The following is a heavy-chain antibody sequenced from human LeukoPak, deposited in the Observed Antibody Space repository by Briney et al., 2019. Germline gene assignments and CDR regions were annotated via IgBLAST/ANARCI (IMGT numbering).Heavy chain of an antibody. CDR1: GFTFDDYA. Sequence: GRSLRLSCAASGFTFDDYAMHWVRQAPGKGLEWVSGISWNSGSIGYADSVKGRFTISRDNAKNSLYLQMNSLRAEDTALYYCAKDRTYGSGSYLGYFDYWGQGTLVTVSS. CDR2: ISWNSGSI. D-gene: IGHD3-10*01. J-gene: IGHJ4*02. V-gene: IGHV3-9*01. CDR3: AKDRTYGSGSYLGYFDY.